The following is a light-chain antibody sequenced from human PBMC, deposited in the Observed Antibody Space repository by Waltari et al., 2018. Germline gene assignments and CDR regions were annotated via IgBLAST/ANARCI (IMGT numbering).Light chain of an antibody. CDR2: STN. CDR1: SDSVSTIYY. CDR3: VLYMGSGIWV. Sequence: QTVVTHDPSFSLSPGGTVPLTGGLISDSVSTIYYPSWYHQTPGQAPRTLIYSTNTRSSGVPDRFSGSILGNKAALTITGAQADDESDYYCVLYMGSGIWVFGGGTKLTVL. V-gene: IGLV8-61*01. J-gene: IGLJ3*02.